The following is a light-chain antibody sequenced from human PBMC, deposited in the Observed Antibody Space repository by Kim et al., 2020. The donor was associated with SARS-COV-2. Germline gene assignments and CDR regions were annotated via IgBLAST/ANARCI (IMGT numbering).Light chain of an antibody. V-gene: IGLV6-57*03. CDR2: ENN. Sequence: KTVTITSTRSSGDSASNYVQLCQQRPGSAPTTVIVENNQRPSGVPDRFSGSIDSSSNAASLTISGLKTEDEADYYCHSYDSNNHVVFGGGTQLTVL. CDR3: HSYDSNNHVV. CDR1: SGDSASNY. J-gene: IGLJ2*01.